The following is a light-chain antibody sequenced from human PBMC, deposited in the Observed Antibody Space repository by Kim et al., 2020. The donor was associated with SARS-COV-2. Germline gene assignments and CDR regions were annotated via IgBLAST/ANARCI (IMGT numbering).Light chain of an antibody. J-gene: IGLJ2*01. CDR1: KLGNKY. CDR3: QAWDSSAAV. Sequence: GSPGQTARITCSGDKLGNKYAFWYQQKPGQSPVLVMFQQDKRPTGISQRFSGSNSGNTAILTISGTRTIDEADYYCQAWDSSAAVFGGGTQLTVL. CDR2: QQD. V-gene: IGLV3-1*01.